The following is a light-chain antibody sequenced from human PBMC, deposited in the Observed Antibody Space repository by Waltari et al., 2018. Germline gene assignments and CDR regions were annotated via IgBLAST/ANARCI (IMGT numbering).Light chain of an antibody. CDR1: QSISSN. V-gene: IGKV3-15*01. Sequence: EVVMTQSPATLSVSPGKRATLSCRASQSISSNLAWYQQKPGQAPSLLIYDASTRATDIPARFSGSGSGTEFTLTISSLQSEDFAVYFCQRYNNWPPWTFGQGTKVEIK. J-gene: IGKJ1*01. CDR3: QRYNNWPPWT. CDR2: DAS.